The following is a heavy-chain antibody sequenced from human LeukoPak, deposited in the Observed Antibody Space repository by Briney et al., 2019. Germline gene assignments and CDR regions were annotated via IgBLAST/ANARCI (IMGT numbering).Heavy chain of an antibody. V-gene: IGHV5-51*01. J-gene: IGHJ6*02. CDR1: GYSFTSYW. CDR3: ARHSTRITIFGVVTYGMDV. Sequence: GGSLKISCKGSGYSFTSYWIGWVRQMPGKGLEWMGIIYPGDSDTRYSPSFQGQVTISADKSISTAYLQWSSLKASDTAMYYCARHSTRITIFGVVTYGMDVWGQGTTVTVSS. D-gene: IGHD3-3*01. CDR2: IYPGDSDT.